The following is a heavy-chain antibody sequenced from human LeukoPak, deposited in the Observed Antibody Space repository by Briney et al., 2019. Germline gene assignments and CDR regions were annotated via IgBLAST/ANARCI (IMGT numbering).Heavy chain of an antibody. V-gene: IGHV3-48*01. CDR2: ITLSTSTI. Sequence: GGTLRLSCAASGFTFSNYNMHWVRQAPGKGLEWISYITLSTSTIYYADSVKGRFTISRDNAKNSLYLQMNSLRAEDTAVYYCARGIPLGDYYDSSGYINLDAFDIWGQGTMVTVSS. CDR3: ARGIPLGDYYDSSGYINLDAFDI. D-gene: IGHD3-22*01. CDR1: GFTFSNYN. J-gene: IGHJ3*02.